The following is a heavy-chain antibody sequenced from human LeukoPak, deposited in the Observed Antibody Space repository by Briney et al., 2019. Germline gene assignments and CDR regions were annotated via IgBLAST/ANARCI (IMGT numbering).Heavy chain of an antibody. V-gene: IGHV1-2*02. Sequence: ASVKVSCKASGYTFTGYYMHWVRQAPGQGLEWMGWINPNSGGTNYAQKLQGRVTMTRDTSISTAYMELSRLRSDDTAVYYCARWDGDLHIVDYWGQGTLVTVSS. CDR2: INPNSGGT. D-gene: IGHD4-17*01. CDR1: GYTFTGYY. CDR3: ARWDGDLHIVDY. J-gene: IGHJ4*02.